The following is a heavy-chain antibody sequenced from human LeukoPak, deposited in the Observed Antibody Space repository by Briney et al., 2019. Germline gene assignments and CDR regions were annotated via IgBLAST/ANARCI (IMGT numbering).Heavy chain of an antibody. Sequence: SETLSLTCTVSGGSISSYYWSWIRQPPGKGLEWIGYIYYSGGTNYNPSLKSRVTISVDTSKNQFSLKLSSVTAADTAVYYCARVDTYYDILTGYYPLATFDIWGQGTMVTVSS. V-gene: IGHV4-59*01. D-gene: IGHD3-9*01. CDR3: ARVDTYYDILTGYYPLATFDI. J-gene: IGHJ3*02. CDR2: IYYSGGT. CDR1: GGSISSYY.